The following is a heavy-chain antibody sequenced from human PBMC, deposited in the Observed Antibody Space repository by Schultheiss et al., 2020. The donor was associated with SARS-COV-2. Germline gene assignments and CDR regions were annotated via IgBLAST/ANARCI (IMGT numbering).Heavy chain of an antibody. CDR2: IVVGSGNT. CDR1: GFTFTSSA. J-gene: IGHJ5*02. CDR3: ARERDLWFGSWFDP. D-gene: IGHD3-10*01. V-gene: IGHV1-58*02. Sequence: SVKVSCKASGFTFTSSAMQWVRQARGQRLEWIGWIVVGSGNTNYAQKFQERVTITRDMSTSTAYMELSSLRSEDTAVYYCARERDLWFGSWFDPWGQGTLVTVSS.